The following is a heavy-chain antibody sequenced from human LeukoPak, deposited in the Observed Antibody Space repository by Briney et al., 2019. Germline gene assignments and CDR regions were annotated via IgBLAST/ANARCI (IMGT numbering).Heavy chain of an antibody. J-gene: IGHJ4*02. CDR2: GSGSGGST. CDR1: GFTFSSSV. Sequence: GGSLRLSCAASGFTFSSSVMSWVRQAPGKGLEWVSSGSGSGGSTYYADSAKGRFTISRDNSKNTLYLQMNSLRTEDTAIYCCLCCGTLGYWGQGTLVTVSS. CDR3: LCCGTLGY. V-gene: IGHV3-23*01. D-gene: IGHD3-16*01.